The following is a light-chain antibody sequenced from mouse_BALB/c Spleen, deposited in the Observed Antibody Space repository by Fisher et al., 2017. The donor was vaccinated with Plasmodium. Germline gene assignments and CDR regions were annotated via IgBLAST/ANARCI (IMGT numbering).Light chain of an antibody. CDR3: WQGTHCPRT. CDR2: LVS. V-gene: IGKV1-135*01. CDR1: QTLLDSDGTTY. J-gene: IGKJ1*01. Sequence: DIVMTQSTLTLSVTIGQPASISCKLSQTLLDSDGTTYFNWLLQRPGQSPKRLIYLVSKLDSGVPDRFTGSGSGTDFTLKISRVEAEDLGVYYCWQGTHCPRTFGGGTKLEIK.